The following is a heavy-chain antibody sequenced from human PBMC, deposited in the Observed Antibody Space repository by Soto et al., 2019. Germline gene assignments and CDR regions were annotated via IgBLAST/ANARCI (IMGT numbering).Heavy chain of an antibody. V-gene: IGHV3-33*01. CDR2: IWYDGTNK. J-gene: IGHJ6*01. D-gene: IGHD3-10*01. CDR3: ARDITMVRGVIARYYYGMDV. Sequence: QVQLEESGGGVVQPGRSLRLSCAASGFTFSSYGMHWVRQAPGKGLEWVAFIWYDGTNKYYADSVKGRFTISRDNSKNMLYLQMNSLRAEDTAVYYCARDITMVRGVIARYYYGMDVWGQGTTVTVSS. CDR1: GFTFSSYG.